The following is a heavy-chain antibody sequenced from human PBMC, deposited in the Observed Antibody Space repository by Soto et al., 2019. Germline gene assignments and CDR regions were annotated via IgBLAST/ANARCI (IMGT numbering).Heavy chain of an antibody. Sequence: QVQLQESGPGLVKPSETLSLTCTVSGGSISSYYWSWIRQPPGKGLEWIGYIYYSGSTNYNPSLXRXAXIXXDTSKNQFSLKLSSVTAADTAVYYCARAWGGYGDYWGQGTLVTVSS. CDR3: ARAWGGYGDY. V-gene: IGHV4-59*01. CDR2: IYYSGST. D-gene: IGHD5-12*01. CDR1: GGSISSYY. J-gene: IGHJ4*02.